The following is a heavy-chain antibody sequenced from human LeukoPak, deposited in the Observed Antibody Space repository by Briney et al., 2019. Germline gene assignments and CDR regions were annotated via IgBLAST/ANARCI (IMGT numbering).Heavy chain of an antibody. J-gene: IGHJ5*02. CDR3: VRGSSGTAVRGISWAWFDP. CDR1: GFTFSRYW. V-gene: IGHV3-7*05. CDR2: INQDGSQK. Sequence: PGGSLRLSCAASGFTFSRYWMTWVRQAPGRGLEWVANINQDGSQKYSVDSVKGRFTISRDNAKSSLYLQMNSLRAEDTAVYYCVRGSSGTAVRGISWAWFDPWGQGTLVTVSS. D-gene: IGHD3-10*01.